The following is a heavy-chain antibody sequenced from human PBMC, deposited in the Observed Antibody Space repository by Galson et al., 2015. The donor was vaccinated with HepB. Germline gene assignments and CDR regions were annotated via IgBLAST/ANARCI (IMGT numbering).Heavy chain of an antibody. Sequence: LRLSCAASGFTFNWYAMNWVRQAPGKGLEWVSHIDAPGRATYYADFVKGRFTISRDNAMNSLDLQMNSLRAEDTAVYYCARYGSGANYQDPFDSWGQGTLVTVSS. CDR1: GFTFNWYA. CDR2: IDAPGRAT. J-gene: IGHJ4*02. D-gene: IGHD3-10*01. V-gene: IGHV3-48*01. CDR3: ARYGSGANYQDPFDS.